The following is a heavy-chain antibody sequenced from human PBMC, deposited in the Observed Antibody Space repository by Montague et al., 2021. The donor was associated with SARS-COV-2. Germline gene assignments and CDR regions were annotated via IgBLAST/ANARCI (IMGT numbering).Heavy chain of an antibody. CDR1: GFTFSSYA. V-gene: IGHV3-30-3*01. CDR3: ARDPDYGDTVGFDY. Sequence: SLRLSCAASGFTFSSYAMHWVRQAPGKGLEWVAVISYDGINKYYADSVKGRFTISSDNSKNTLYLQMNSLRAEDTAVYYCARDPDYGDTVGFDYWGQGTLVTVSS. D-gene: IGHD4-17*01. J-gene: IGHJ4*02. CDR2: ISYDGINK.